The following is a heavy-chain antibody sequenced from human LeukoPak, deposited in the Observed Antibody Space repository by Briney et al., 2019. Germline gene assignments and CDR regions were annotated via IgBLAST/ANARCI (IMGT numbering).Heavy chain of an antibody. CDR3: ARDPRDGYNYLY. Sequence: VASVNVSCKASGGTFTKYAISWVRQAPGQGLEWMGRSIPILEIANYAQKFQARVTITADKSTSTAYMELRSLRSEDTAVYYCARDPRDGYNYLYWGQGTLVTVSS. CDR2: SIPILEIA. J-gene: IGHJ4*02. CDR1: GGTFTKYA. V-gene: IGHV1-69*04. D-gene: IGHD5-24*01.